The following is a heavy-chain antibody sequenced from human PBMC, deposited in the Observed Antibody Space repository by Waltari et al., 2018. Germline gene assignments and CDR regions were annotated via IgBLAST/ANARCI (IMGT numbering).Heavy chain of an antibody. Sequence: QVQLRESGPGLLKPSDTLSLTCSVSGDSIGNGYYYWGWIRQAPGKGLEWIGSIYFAGITYYNPSLKSRLTISVDTSKNQFSLRLSSVTAADTAVYYCARYLNWGLPRFDNWGQGTQVTVSS. CDR3: ARYLNWGLPRFDN. J-gene: IGHJ4*02. D-gene: IGHD3-16*01. CDR1: GDSIGNGYYY. V-gene: IGHV4-39*07. CDR2: IYFAGIT.